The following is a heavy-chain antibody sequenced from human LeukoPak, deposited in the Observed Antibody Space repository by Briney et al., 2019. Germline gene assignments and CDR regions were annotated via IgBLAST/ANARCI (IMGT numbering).Heavy chain of an antibody. CDR1: VGSLSSYY. CDR3: ARVGSIAAAIGPFDP. Sequence: SETLSLTCTVSVGSLSSYYWSWIRQPPGKGLEWIGYIYYSVSTNYNPSLKSRVTISVDTSKNQFSLKLSSVTAADTAVYYCARVGSIAAAIGPFDPWGQGTLVTVSS. CDR2: IYYSVST. J-gene: IGHJ5*02. V-gene: IGHV4-59*01. D-gene: IGHD6-13*01.